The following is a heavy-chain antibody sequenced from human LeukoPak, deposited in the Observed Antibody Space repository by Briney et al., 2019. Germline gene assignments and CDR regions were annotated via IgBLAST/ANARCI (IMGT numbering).Heavy chain of an antibody. Sequence: KPSETLSLTCTVSGGSISSNYWSWIRQPPGKGLEWIGYIYDSGSTNYNPSLKSRVTISVDTSKNQFSLNLSSVTAADTAVYYCARVPAQLGIYFDYWGQGTLVTVSS. V-gene: IGHV4-59*01. D-gene: IGHD7-27*01. J-gene: IGHJ4*02. CDR1: GGSISSNY. CDR3: ARVPAQLGIYFDY. CDR2: IYDSGST.